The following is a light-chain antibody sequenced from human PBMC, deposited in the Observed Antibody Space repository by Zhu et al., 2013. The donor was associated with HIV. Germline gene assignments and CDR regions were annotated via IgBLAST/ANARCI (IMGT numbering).Light chain of an antibody. V-gene: IGKV3-11*01. Sequence: EIVLTQSPATLSLSPGERATLSCRASQSIGDYLAWYQQKPGQAPRLLIYAASNRATGIPARFSGSGSGTDFTLTINTLEPEDFAVYYCQQRSNWPPMYTFGQGTKLAIK. CDR2: AAS. J-gene: IGKJ2*01. CDR3: QQRSNWPPMYT. CDR1: QSIGDY.